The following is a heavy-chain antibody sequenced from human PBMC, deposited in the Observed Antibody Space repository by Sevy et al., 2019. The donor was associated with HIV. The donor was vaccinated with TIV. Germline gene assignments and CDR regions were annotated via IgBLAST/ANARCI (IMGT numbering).Heavy chain of an antibody. Sequence: GGSLRLSCTVSGFTFGDYTLSWVRQAPGKGLEWVAFIRGKPYGGTTEYAASVKGRFTISRDDSKSIAYLQMNSLKTVDTAVYYCTRVEGAADWGMDVWGQGTTVTVSS. CDR2: IRGKPYGGTT. CDR1: GFTFGDYT. V-gene: IGHV3-49*04. J-gene: IGHJ6*02. CDR3: TRVEGAADWGMDV. D-gene: IGHD1-26*01.